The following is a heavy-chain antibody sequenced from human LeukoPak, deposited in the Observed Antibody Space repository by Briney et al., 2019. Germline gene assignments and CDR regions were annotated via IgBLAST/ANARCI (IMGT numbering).Heavy chain of an antibody. CDR3: ASRPTYYYGSGSYIDY. CDR2: IKQDGSEK. D-gene: IGHD3-10*01. J-gene: IGHJ4*02. CDR1: GFTFSSYW. V-gene: IGHV3-7*01. Sequence: GGSLRLSCAASGFTFSSYWMSWVRQAPGKGLEWVANIKQDGSEKYYVDSVKGRFTISRDNAKNSLYLQMNSLRAEDTAVYYCASRPTYYYGSGSYIDYWGKGTLVTVSS.